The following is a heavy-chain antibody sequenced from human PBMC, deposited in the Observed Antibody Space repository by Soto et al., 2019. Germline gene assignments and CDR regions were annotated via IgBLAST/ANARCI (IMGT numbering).Heavy chain of an antibody. V-gene: IGHV4-39*01. D-gene: IGHD6-13*01. J-gene: IGHJ6*04. CDR3: PSAYISSVGPYSYYYGMEV. CDR2: IYYSGST. CDR1: PGSISSSSYY. Sequence: SETLSRTCTLSPGSISSSSYYWGWIRQPPGKGLEWIGSIYYSGSTYYNPSLKSRVTISVDTSKNQFSLKLSSVTASDTAVYYCPSAYISSVGPYSYYYGMEVWRKVTTVAVSS.